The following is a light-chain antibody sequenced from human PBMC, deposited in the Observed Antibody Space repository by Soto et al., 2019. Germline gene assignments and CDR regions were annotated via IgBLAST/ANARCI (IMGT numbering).Light chain of an antibody. V-gene: IGKV3-15*01. CDR1: QSVSSN. J-gene: IGKJ1*01. Sequence: EIVMTQSPATLSLSPGESATLSCRASQSVSSNLAWYQQKPRQAPRLLLYGASTRATGIPARFSGSGSGTEFTPTISSLQSEDFAVYYCQQHNDWPPETCGQGTKGDIK. CDR3: QQHNDWPPET. CDR2: GAS.